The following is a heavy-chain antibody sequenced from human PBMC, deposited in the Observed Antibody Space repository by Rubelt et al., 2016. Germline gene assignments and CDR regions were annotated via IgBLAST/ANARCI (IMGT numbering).Heavy chain of an antibody. CDR1: GFTFSSYW. V-gene: IGHV3-72*01. Sequence: EVQLVESGGGLVQPGGSLRLSCAASGFTFSSYWTHWVRQAPGRGLEWIGRTRSKPNGYTTEYAAAVKGRFTISRDESENSLYLQMDSLRTEDTAVYYCARVRSKYDAYDFDYWGQGTLVPVSS. J-gene: IGHJ4*02. CDR3: ARVRSKYDAYDFDY. D-gene: IGHD5-12*01. CDR2: TRSKPNGYTT.